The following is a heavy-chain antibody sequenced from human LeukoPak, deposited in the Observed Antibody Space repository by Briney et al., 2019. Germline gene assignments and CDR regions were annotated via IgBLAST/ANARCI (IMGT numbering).Heavy chain of an antibody. V-gene: IGHV3-53*01. D-gene: IGHD2-2*01. CDR2: IYSGGST. CDR3: ARVQVYRSFDI. Sequence: PGGSLRLSCAASGFTVSSNYMSWVRQAPGKGLEWVSVIYSGGSTYYADSVKGRFTISRDNSKNTLYLQMNSLRAEDTAVYYCARVQVYRSFDIWGQGTMVTVSS. CDR1: GFTVSSNY. J-gene: IGHJ3*02.